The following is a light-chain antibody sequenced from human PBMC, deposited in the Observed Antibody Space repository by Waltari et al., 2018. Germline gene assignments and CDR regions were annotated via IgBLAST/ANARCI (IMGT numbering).Light chain of an antibody. Sequence: QSALTQPASVSGSPGQSITISCTGTSSDIDAYNAVSWYQQHPGKAPKVVIYDVHNRPSGVSNRFSGSMSGNTASLTISGLQTEDEADYYCSSKTTRDTRLFGGGTKLTVL. CDR1: SSDIDAYNA. J-gene: IGLJ3*02. V-gene: IGLV2-14*03. CDR3: SSKTTRDTRL. CDR2: DVH.